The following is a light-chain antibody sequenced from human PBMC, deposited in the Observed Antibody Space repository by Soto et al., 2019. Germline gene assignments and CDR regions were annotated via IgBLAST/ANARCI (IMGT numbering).Light chain of an antibody. J-gene: IGLJ2*01. CDR1: SSDVGLYNY. Sequence: QLVLTQPASVSGSPGQSITISCTGSSSDVGLYNYVSWYQHHPGNAPKLLIYEVSNRPSGVSTRFSGSKSHNTASLTISGLQAEDEAHYYCTSFTTGSTLVFGGGTKLTVL. CDR2: EVS. V-gene: IGLV2-14*01. CDR3: TSFTTGSTLV.